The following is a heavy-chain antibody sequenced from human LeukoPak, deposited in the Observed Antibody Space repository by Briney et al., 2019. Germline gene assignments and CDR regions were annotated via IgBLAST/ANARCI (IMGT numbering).Heavy chain of an antibody. CDR3: AKRGVVIRVILVGFHKEAYYFDS. D-gene: IGHD3-22*01. CDR2: FSGSGGNT. V-gene: IGHV3-23*01. CDR1: GLTLSNYG. Sequence: GGSLRLSCAVSGLTLSNYGMSWVRQAPGKGLEWVSGFSGSGGNTYYADSVKGRFTISRDNSKNTLYLPMNSLRAEDTAVYFCAKRGVVIRVILVGFHKEAYYFDSWGQGALVTVSS. J-gene: IGHJ4*02.